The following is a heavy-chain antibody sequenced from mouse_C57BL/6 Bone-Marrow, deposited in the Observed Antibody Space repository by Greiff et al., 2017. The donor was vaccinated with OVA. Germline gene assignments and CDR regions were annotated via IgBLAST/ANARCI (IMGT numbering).Heavy chain of an antibody. Sequence: VQLQQSGPELVKPGASVKISCKASGYAFSSSWMNWVKQRPGKGLEWIGRIYPGDGDTNYNGKFKGKATLTADKSSSTAYMQLSSLTSEDSAVYFCARSGYDDWYFDVWGTGTTVTVSS. J-gene: IGHJ1*03. CDR1: GYAFSSSW. V-gene: IGHV1-82*01. D-gene: IGHD2-3*01. CDR3: ARSGYDDWYFDV. CDR2: IYPGDGDT.